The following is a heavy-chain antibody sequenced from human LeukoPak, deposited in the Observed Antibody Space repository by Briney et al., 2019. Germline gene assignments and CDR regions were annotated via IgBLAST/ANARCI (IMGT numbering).Heavy chain of an antibody. D-gene: IGHD6-19*01. CDR2: IWYDGSNT. V-gene: IGHV3-33*01. CDR1: GFTFTSYD. Sequence: PGGSLRLSCAASGFTFTSYDMHWVRQAPGKGLEWVALIWYDGSNTYYADSVKGRFTISRDNSKNTLYLQMNSLRAEDTAVYYCARDRAVAPYYYYGMDVWGQGTTVTVSS. J-gene: IGHJ6*02. CDR3: ARDRAVAPYYYYGMDV.